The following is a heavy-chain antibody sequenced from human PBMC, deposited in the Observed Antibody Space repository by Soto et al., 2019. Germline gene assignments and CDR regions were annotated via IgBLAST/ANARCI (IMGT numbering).Heavy chain of an antibody. V-gene: IGHV1-2*02. CDR1: GYIFTNYY. Sequence: ASVKVSCKPSGYIFTNYYIHWVRQAPGQGLEWMGWVNPNSGATNYAQKFQGRVTMTGDTSISTAYMELSRLTSDDTAVYHCATAPPTLRTFDYWGQGTLVTVSS. CDR3: ATAPPTLRTFDY. CDR2: VNPNSGAT. J-gene: IGHJ4*02.